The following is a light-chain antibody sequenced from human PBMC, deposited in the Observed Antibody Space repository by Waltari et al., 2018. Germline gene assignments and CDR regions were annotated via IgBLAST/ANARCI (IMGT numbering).Light chain of an antibody. V-gene: IGKV1-5*03. Sequence: DIRLTQSPSSLSASAGDRVTITCRASQSIRSFLNWYQQKPGKAPELLIYEASSLESGVPSRFSGSGSGKEFTLTISSLQPDDFGTYYCQQYVNYWTFGQGTKVEIK. CDR3: QQYVNYWT. J-gene: IGKJ1*01. CDR1: QSIRSF. CDR2: EAS.